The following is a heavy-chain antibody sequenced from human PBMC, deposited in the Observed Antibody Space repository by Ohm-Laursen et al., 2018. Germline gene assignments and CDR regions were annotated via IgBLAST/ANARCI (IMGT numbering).Heavy chain of an antibody. CDR3: ARVFPGHYGDYPFDY. J-gene: IGHJ4*02. V-gene: IGHV1-18*01. Sequence: SVKVSCKTSGYTFTSYGISWVRQAPGQGLEWMGWISAYNGNTNYAQKLQGRVTMTTDTSTSTAYMELRSLRSDDTAVYYCARVFPGHYGDYPFDYWGQGTLVTVSS. D-gene: IGHD4-17*01. CDR1: GYTFTSYG. CDR2: ISAYNGNT.